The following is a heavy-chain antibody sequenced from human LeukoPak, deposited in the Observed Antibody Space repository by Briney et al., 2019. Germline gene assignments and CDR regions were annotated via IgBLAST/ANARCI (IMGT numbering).Heavy chain of an antibody. D-gene: IGHD6-19*01. CDR2: INPNSGGT. CDR1: GYPFSDYY. J-gene: IGHJ4*02. Sequence: ASVKVSCKASGYPFSDYYIHWVRQAPGQGLEWLGWINPNSGGTNYAQNLQGRVTMTRDTSITTAYMDLSRLTSDDTAVYYCARESGWSLDYWGQGTLVTVSS. CDR3: ARESGWSLDY. V-gene: IGHV1-2*02.